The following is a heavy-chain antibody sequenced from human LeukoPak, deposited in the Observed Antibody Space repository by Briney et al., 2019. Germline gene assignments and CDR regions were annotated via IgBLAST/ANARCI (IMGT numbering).Heavy chain of an antibody. D-gene: IGHD1-7*01. CDR3: VRGRELFY. J-gene: IGHJ4*02. CDR1: GGSISIYY. Sequence: SETLSLTCTVSGGSISIYYWSWIRQPPGKGLEWLGYVYNSGSTDYNPSLKSRVTISADTSKNQFSLKLSSVTAADTAVYYCVRGRELFYWGQGTLVTVSS. CDR2: VYNSGST. V-gene: IGHV4-59*01.